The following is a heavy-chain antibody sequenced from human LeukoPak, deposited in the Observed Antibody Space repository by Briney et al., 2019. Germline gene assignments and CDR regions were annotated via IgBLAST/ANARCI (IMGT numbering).Heavy chain of an antibody. J-gene: IGHJ5*02. D-gene: IGHD3-22*01. CDR3: ASYYYDSSGYYSERNWFDP. CDR2: ISAYNGNT. CDR1: GYTFTSYG. V-gene: IGHV1-18*01. Sequence: ASGKVSCKASGYTFTSYGISWVRQAPGQGLEWMGWISAYNGNTNYAQKLQGRVTMTTDTFTSTAYMELRSLRSDDTAVYYCASYYYDSSGYYSERNWFDPWGQGTLVTVSS.